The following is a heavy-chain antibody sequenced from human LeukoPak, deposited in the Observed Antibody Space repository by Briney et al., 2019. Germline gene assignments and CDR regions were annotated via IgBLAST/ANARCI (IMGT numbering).Heavy chain of an antibody. CDR3: ARDGTPHSQSPYTHFNY. V-gene: IGHV1-69*13. J-gene: IGHJ4*02. D-gene: IGHD3-16*01. Sequence: SVKVSCKASGGSFSSYAINWVRQAPGQGLEWMGGIIPIFGTTNYAQKFQGRVTTTADESTSTAYMELGSLRSEDTAVYYCARDGTPHSQSPYTHFNYWGQGTLVTVSS. CDR2: IIPIFGTT. CDR1: GGSFSSYA.